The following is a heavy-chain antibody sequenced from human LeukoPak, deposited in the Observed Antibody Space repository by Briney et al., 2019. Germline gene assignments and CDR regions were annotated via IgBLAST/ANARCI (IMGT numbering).Heavy chain of an antibody. J-gene: IGHJ4*02. CDR3: ARGGLTIAEATTSWYLDY. Sequence: GGSLRLSCAASGFTFNTYGMHWVRQAQGKGLEWVALIWYDGSNENYADSVKGRFTISRDNSRNTLYLQMNSLRGEDTAVYYCARGGLTIAEATTSWYLDYWGQGTLVTVSS. CDR1: GFTFNTYG. V-gene: IGHV3-33*01. D-gene: IGHD1-26*01. CDR2: IWYDGSNE.